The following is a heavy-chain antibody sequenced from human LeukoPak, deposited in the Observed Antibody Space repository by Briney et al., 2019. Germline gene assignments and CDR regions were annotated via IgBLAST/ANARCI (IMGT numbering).Heavy chain of an antibody. CDR3: ARAGGYYDSSGYFDIDY. V-gene: IGHV1-3*01. CDR2: INAGNGNT. J-gene: IGHJ4*02. D-gene: IGHD3-22*01. CDR1: GYTFTSYA. Sequence: GASVKVSCKASGYTFTSYAMHWVRQAPGQRLEWMGWINAGNGNTKYSQKFQGRVTMTTDTSTSTAYMELRSLRSDDTAVYYCARAGGYYDSSGYFDIDYWGQGTLVTVSS.